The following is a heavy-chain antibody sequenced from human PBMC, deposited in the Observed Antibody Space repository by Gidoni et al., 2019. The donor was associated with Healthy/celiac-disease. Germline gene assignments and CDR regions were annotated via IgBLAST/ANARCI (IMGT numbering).Heavy chain of an antibody. CDR2: IYYSGST. CDR3: ARRWADAVIGDYYYYYGMDV. CDR1: GGSISSYY. J-gene: IGHJ6*02. D-gene: IGHD3-10*01. V-gene: IGHV4-59*08. Sequence: QVQLQESGPGLVKPSETLPLTCTVAGGSISSYYWRWIRQPPGKGLEWIGYIYYSGSTNYNPSLKIRVTISVDTSKNQFSLKLSSVTAADTAVYYCARRWADAVIGDYYYYYGMDVWGQGTTVTVSS.